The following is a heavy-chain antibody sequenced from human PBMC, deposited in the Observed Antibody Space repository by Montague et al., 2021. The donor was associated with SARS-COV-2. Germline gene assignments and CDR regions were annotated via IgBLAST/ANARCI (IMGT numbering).Heavy chain of an antibody. D-gene: IGHD1-14*01. V-gene: IGHV6-1*01. CDR3: ARGRGPGRTTWHDFDY. CDR1: GDSVSSHMVA. Sequence: CAISGDSVSSHMVAWNWLRQAPPTGPERVGRIYYRTKWYNDYAVPVSSRITISPDTSKNQFSLQLHSVTPEDTAVYYCARGRGPGRTTWHDFDYWGQGTLVTVSS. CDR2: IYYRTKWYN. J-gene: IGHJ4*02.